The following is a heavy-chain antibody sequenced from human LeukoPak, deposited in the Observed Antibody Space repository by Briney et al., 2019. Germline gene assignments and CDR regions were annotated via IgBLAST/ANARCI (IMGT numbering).Heavy chain of an antibody. V-gene: IGHV1-2*02. J-gene: IGHJ4*02. CDR2: INPNSGGT. CDR3: ARGREKNQPPLGY. CDR1: GYTFTGYY. D-gene: IGHD1-14*01. Sequence: ASVKVSGMASGYTFTGYYMHWVRQAPGQGLEWMGWINPNSGGTNYAQKFQGRVTMTRDTSISTAYMELSRLRSDDTAVYYCARGREKNQPPLGYWGQGTLVTVSS.